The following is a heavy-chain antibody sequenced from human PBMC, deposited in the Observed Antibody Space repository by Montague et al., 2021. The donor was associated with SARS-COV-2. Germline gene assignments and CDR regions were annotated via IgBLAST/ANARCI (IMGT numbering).Heavy chain of an antibody. CDR3: AKDGYYYGPGSRFDY. J-gene: IGHJ4*02. Sequence: SLRLSCAASGFTFRDYATHWVRQVPGKGLEWVSGMSWNSGRIGYADSVKGRFTISRDNAKNSVYLQMNSLRSEDTAMYYCAKDGYYYGPGSRFDYWGQGTLVTVSS. V-gene: IGHV3-9*01. CDR2: MSWNSGRI. D-gene: IGHD3-10*01. CDR1: GFTFRDYA.